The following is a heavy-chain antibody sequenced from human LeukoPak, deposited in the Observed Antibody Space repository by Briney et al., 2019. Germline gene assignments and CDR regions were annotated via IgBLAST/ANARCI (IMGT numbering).Heavy chain of an antibody. Sequence: GGSLRLSCATSGFTFDSYSMSWVRQARQAPGKGLEWVSTSGGGGTTYYGDSVKGRFTISRDNSKNTLYLQMNSLRAEDAAVYYCAREREGIVVVPAANGGQGTLVTVSS. V-gene: IGHV3-23*01. CDR2: SGGGGTT. CDR1: GFTFDSYS. J-gene: IGHJ4*02. CDR3: AREREGIVVVPAAN. D-gene: IGHD2-2*01.